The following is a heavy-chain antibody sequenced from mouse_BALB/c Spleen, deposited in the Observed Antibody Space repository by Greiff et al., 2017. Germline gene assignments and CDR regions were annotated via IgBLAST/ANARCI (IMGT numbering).Heavy chain of an antibody. V-gene: IGHV5-4*02. J-gene: IGHJ3*01. D-gene: IGHD1-1*01. Sequence: EVMLVESGGGLVKPGGSLKLSCAASGFTFSDYYMYWVRQTPEKRLEWVATISDGGSYTYYPDSVKGRFTISRDNAKNNLYLQMSSLKSEDTAMYYCARDRGNYGSSYGFAYWGQGTLVTVSA. CDR1: GFTFSDYY. CDR3: ARDRGNYGSSYGFAY. CDR2: ISDGGSYT.